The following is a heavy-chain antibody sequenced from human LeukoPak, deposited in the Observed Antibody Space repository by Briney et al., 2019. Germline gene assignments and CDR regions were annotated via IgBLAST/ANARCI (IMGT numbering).Heavy chain of an antibody. CDR2: IYYSGST. V-gene: IGHV4-59*01. CDR3: ARESVVAVAGKDHDAFDI. Sequence: SETLSLTCTVSGASISNYYWSCIRQPPGKGLEWIGYIYYSGSTNYNPSLKSRVTISVDTSKNQFSLKLSSVTAAHTAVYYCARESVVAVAGKDHDAFDIWGQGTMVTVSS. CDR1: GASISNYY. D-gene: IGHD6-19*01. J-gene: IGHJ3*02.